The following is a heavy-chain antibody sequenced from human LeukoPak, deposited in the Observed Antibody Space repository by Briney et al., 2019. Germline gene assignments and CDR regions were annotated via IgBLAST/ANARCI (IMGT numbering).Heavy chain of an antibody. CDR3: AKGAAAPDY. D-gene: IGHD6-13*01. CDR1: GGSISSYY. Sequence: SETLSLTCSVSGGSISSYYWSWIRMPPAKGLELIGISRFCGSTNYTPSLKGRVTISLDTSKNQFSLKLSSVTAADTAVYYCAKGAAAPDYWGQGTLVTVSS. V-gene: IGHV4-59*01. CDR2: SRFCGST. J-gene: IGHJ4*02.